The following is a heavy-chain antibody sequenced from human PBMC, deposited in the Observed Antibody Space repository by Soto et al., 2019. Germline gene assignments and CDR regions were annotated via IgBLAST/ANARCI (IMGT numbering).Heavy chain of an antibody. CDR3: ARDLWQYQTQFHDAFAI. CDR2: INWNGGST. CDR1: GFTFDDYG. J-gene: IGHJ3*02. Sequence: EVQLVESGGGVVRPGGSLRLSCAASGFTFDDYGMSWVRQAPGKGLEWVSGINWNGGSTGYADSVKGRFTISRDNAKNSLYLQMNSLRAEDTDLYQCARDLWQYQTQFHDAFAIWGQGKMVTVSS. D-gene: IGHD2-2*01. V-gene: IGHV3-20*01.